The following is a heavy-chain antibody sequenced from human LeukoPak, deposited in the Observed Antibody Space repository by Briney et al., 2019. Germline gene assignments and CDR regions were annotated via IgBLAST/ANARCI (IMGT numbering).Heavy chain of an antibody. D-gene: IGHD3-22*01. CDR1: GYTFTGYY. CDR2: INPNSGGT. Sequence: VRVSXKASGYTFTGYYMHWVRQAPGQGLEWMGRINPNSGGTNYAQKFQGRVTMTRDTSISTAYMELSRLRSDDTAVYYCARVPHYYDSSGYHTFDYWGQGTLVTVSS. V-gene: IGHV1-2*06. J-gene: IGHJ4*02. CDR3: ARVPHYYDSSGYHTFDY.